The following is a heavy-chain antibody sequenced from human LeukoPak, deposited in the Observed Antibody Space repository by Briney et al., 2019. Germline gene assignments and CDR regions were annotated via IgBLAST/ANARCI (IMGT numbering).Heavy chain of an antibody. CDR2: IIPILGIA. V-gene: IGHV1-69*04. Sequence: ASVKVSCKASGYTFTSYGISWVRQAPGQGLEWMGRIIPILGIANYAQKFQGRVTITADKSTSTAYMELSSLRSEDTAVYYCARDVAVRYYYDSSRPSAYYFDYWGQGTLVTVSS. CDR1: GYTFTSYG. D-gene: IGHD3-22*01. CDR3: ARDVAVRYYYDSSRPSAYYFDY. J-gene: IGHJ4*02.